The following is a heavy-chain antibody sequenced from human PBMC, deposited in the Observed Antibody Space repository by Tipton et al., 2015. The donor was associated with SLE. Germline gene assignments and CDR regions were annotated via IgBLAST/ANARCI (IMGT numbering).Heavy chain of an antibody. J-gene: IGHJ6*03. Sequence: TLSLTCPVSGSSISSGYYWGWIRQPPGKGLEWIGTIYHNGDTYYKSSLKSRVTISVDTSKNHFSLKLRSVTAADTGVYYCARGVAIYWITYYDYYMDVWGKGTTVTVSS. CDR1: GSSISSGYY. CDR3: ARGVAIYWITYYDYYMDV. D-gene: IGHD2-2*03. V-gene: IGHV4-38-2*02. CDR2: IYHNGDT.